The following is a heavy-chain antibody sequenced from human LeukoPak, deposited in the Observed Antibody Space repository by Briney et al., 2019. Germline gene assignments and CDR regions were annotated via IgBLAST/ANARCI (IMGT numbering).Heavy chain of an antibody. CDR3: ARAASDYDFVD. J-gene: IGHJ4*02. D-gene: IGHD5-12*01. Sequence: SETLSLTCTVSGGSISSGDYYWSWIRQRPGKGLEWIGYIYYSGSTYYNPSLRSRVSISVDTSKNQFSLKLSSVTAADTAVYYCARAASDYDFVDWGQGTLVTVSS. V-gene: IGHV4-31*03. CDR1: GGSISSGDYY. CDR2: IYYSGST.